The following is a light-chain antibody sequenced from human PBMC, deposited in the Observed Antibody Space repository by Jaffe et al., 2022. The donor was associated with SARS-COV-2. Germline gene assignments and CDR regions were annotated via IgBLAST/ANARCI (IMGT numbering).Light chain of an antibody. V-gene: IGLV1-44*01. CDR3: AAWDDSLNGPV. J-gene: IGLJ2*01. CDR2: SNT. CDR1: SSNIGSNT. Sequence: QSVLTQPPSASGTPGQRVTISCSGSSSNIGSNTVNWYQQLPGAAPKLLIYSNTLRPSGVPDRFSGSKSGTSASLAISGLQSEDEADYYCAAWDDSLNGPVFGGGTELTVL.